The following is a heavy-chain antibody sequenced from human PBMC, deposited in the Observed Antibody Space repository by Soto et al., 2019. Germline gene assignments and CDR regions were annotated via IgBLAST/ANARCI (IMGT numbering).Heavy chain of an antibody. Sequence: SGGSLRLSCAASGFTFSSYSMNWVRQAPGKGLEWVSYISSSSSYTNYADSVKGRFTISRDNAKNSLYLQMNSLRAEDTAVYYCARTAAAGTDYWGQGTLVTVSS. V-gene: IGHV3-21*05. CDR1: GFTFSSYS. D-gene: IGHD6-13*01. J-gene: IGHJ4*02. CDR2: ISSSSSYT. CDR3: ARTAAAGTDY.